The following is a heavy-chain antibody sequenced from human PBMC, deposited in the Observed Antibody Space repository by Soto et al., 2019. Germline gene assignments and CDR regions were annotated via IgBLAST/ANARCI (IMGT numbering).Heavy chain of an antibody. D-gene: IGHD6-19*01. CDR1: GGAFNNYA. CDR2: IIPIFGTA. Sequence: SVKVSCKASGGAFNNYAISWVRQAPGQGLEWMGGIIPIFGTANYAPKFQGRVTITADESTSTAYMELSSLRSEDTAVYYCARVEGLGLDWGQGTLVTVSS. V-gene: IGHV1-69*13. CDR3: ARVEGLGLD. J-gene: IGHJ4*02.